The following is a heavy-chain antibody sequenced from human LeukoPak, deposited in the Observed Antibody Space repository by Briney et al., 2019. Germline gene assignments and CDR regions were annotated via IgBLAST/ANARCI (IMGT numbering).Heavy chain of an antibody. CDR3: AKDSTSAGFGESDYDAFDI. CDR2: ISWNSGSI. D-gene: IGHD3-10*01. Sequence: PGGSLRLSCAASGFTFDDYAMHWVRQAPGKGLEWVSGISWNSGSIGYADSVKGRFTISRDNAKNSLYLQMNSLRAEDTALYYCAKDSTSAGFGESDYDAFDIWGQGTMVTVSS. J-gene: IGHJ3*02. CDR1: GFTFDDYA. V-gene: IGHV3-9*01.